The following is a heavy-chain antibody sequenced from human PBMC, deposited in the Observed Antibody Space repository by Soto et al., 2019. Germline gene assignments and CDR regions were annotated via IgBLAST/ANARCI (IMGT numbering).Heavy chain of an antibody. J-gene: IGHJ6*03. Sequence: GGSLRLSCAASGFTFSDYYMSWIRQAPGKGLEWVSYISSSGSTIYYADSVKGRFTISRDNAKNSLYLQMNSLRAEDAAVYYCARAPKAWYCSGGSCYSDDYYYYMDVWGKGTTVTV. D-gene: IGHD2-15*01. CDR1: GFTFSDYY. CDR3: ARAPKAWYCSGGSCYSDDYYYYMDV. CDR2: ISSSGSTI. V-gene: IGHV3-11*01.